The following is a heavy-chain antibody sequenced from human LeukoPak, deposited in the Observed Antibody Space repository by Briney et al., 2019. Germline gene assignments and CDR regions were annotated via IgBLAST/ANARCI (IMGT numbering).Heavy chain of an antibody. V-gene: IGHV1-8*03. Sequence: ASVKVSCKASGYTFTSYDINWVRQATEQGLEWMGWMNPNSGNTGYAQKFQGRVTITRNTSISTAYMELSSLRSEDTAVYYCARVYYDSSGYAFDIWGQGTMVTVSS. CDR3: ARVYYDSSGYAFDI. CDR2: MNPNSGNT. J-gene: IGHJ3*02. CDR1: GYTFTSYD. D-gene: IGHD3-22*01.